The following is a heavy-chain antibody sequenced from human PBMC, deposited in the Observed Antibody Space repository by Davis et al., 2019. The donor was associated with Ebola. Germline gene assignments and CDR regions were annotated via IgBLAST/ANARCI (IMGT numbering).Heavy chain of an antibody. Sequence: GGSLRPSCAAPGFTFSSYGMSWVRQAPGRGLEWVSSISGSGGRTYYADSVKGRFSISRDNSKNTLYLQMNSLRAEDTAVYFCAKDSAGDVHYNYYGMGVWGQGTTVTVSS. D-gene: IGHD3-10*02. CDR3: AKDSAGDVHYNYYGMGV. CDR2: ISGSGGRT. CDR1: GFTFSSYG. V-gene: IGHV3-23*01. J-gene: IGHJ6*02.